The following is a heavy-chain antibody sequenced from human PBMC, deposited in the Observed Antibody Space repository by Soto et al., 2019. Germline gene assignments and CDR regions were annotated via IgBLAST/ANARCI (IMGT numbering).Heavy chain of an antibody. V-gene: IGHV1-18*01. Sequence: QVQLVQSGAEVKKPGASVKVYCKASGYTFTSYGISWVRQAPGQGLEWMGWISAYNGNTNYAQKLQGRVTMTTDTSTSTAYIELRSLRSDDTAVYYCARVKWFGELLHPWYFDYWGQGTLVTFSS. J-gene: IGHJ4*02. CDR2: ISAYNGNT. D-gene: IGHD3-10*01. CDR1: GYTFTSYG. CDR3: ARVKWFGELLHPWYFDY.